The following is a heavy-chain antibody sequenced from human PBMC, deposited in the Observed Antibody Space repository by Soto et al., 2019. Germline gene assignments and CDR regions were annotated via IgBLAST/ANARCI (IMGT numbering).Heavy chain of an antibody. Sequence: KASETLAVTCTFSGGSVSIGSYYWSWIRQPPGKGLEWIGYIYYSGSTNYNPSLKSRVTISVDTSKNQFSLKLSSVTAADTAVYYCASVDSSGWGILLDYWGQGTMVTVSS. CDR3: ASVDSSGWGILLDY. D-gene: IGHD6-19*01. CDR2: IYYSGST. CDR1: GGSVSIGSYY. V-gene: IGHV4-61*01. J-gene: IGHJ4*02.